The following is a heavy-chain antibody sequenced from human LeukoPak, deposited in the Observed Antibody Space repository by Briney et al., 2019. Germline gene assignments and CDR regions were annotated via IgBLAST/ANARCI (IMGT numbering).Heavy chain of an antibody. Sequence: ALVKVSCKASGGTFSSYAISWVRQAPGQGLEWMGGIIPIFGTANYAQKFRGRVTITADKSTRTAYMELSSLRSEDTAVYYCARAPRLTVTTGAFDYWGQGTLVTVSS. CDR2: IIPIFGTA. CDR1: GGTFSSYA. J-gene: IGHJ4*02. CDR3: ARAPRLTVTTGAFDY. V-gene: IGHV1-69*06. D-gene: IGHD4-17*01.